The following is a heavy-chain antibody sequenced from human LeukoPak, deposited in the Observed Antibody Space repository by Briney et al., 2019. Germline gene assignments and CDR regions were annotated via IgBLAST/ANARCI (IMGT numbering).Heavy chain of an antibody. CDR2: ISAYDGET. CDR3: GRDRPYRSGWYTDY. Sequence: AASVTVSCKASGYIFTNYGISWFRQAPGQGLEWVTWISAYDGETKNAQKFQDRVTATTDTSTRTAYMELRSLTSDDTAVYYCGRDRPYRSGWYTDYWGQGTLVTVSS. J-gene: IGHJ4*02. V-gene: IGHV1-18*01. D-gene: IGHD6-19*01. CDR1: GYIFTNYG.